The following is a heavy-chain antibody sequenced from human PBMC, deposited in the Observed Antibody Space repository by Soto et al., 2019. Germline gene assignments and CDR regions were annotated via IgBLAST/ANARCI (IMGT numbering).Heavy chain of an antibody. CDR1: GFTFSGYG. J-gene: IGHJ4*02. V-gene: IGHV3-30*18. Sequence: QVQLVESGGGVVQPGTSLRLSCAASGFTFSGYGVHWVRQAPGKGLEWVATISYDETATYYSDSVKGRFTISRDNSKNTPFLQMNSLRAEDTAMYYCAKGSGWLVTWDFDYWGQGTLVTVSS. D-gene: IGHD6-19*01. CDR3: AKGSGWLVTWDFDY. CDR2: ISYDETAT.